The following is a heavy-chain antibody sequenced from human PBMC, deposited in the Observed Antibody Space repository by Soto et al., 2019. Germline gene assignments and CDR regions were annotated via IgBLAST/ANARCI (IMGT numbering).Heavy chain of an antibody. Sequence: SETLSLTCTVSGGSISSGDYYWSWIRQPPGKGLEWIGYIYYSGSTYYNPSLKSRVTMSVDTSKNQFSLKLSSVTAADTAVYYCAREGIAARLAYWGQGTLVTVSS. D-gene: IGHD6-13*01. J-gene: IGHJ4*02. CDR1: GGSISSGDYY. CDR2: IYYSGST. V-gene: IGHV4-30-4*01. CDR3: AREGIAARLAY.